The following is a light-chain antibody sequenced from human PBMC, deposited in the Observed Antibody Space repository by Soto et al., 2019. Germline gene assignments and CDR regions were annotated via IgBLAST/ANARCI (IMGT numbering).Light chain of an antibody. CDR2: AAS. Sequence: AIQMTQSPSSLSASVGDRVTITCRASQDIRNDLGWYKQRPGRAPKLLIYAASSLQTGVPSRFSGSGSGTDFTLTIGSLQPEDFATYYCLQDYSYPYTFGQGTKLE. J-gene: IGKJ2*01. CDR1: QDIRND. V-gene: IGKV1-6*01. CDR3: LQDYSYPYT.